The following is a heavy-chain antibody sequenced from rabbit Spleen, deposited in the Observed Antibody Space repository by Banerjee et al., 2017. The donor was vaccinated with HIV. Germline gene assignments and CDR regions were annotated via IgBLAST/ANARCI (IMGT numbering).Heavy chain of an antibody. D-gene: IGHD6-1*01. CDR2: IYDGSGIST. CDR3: ARDNDSDDFDFDL. V-gene: IGHV1S45*01. J-gene: IGHJ4*01. CDR1: GFSFSVSYY. Sequence: QEHLVESGGGLVQPEGSLTLTCKTSGFSFSVSYYMCWFRQAPGKGLEWIACIYDGSGISTKYASWAKGRFTISKTSSTTVTLQMTRLTAADTATYFCARDNDSDDFDFDLWGQGTLVTVS.